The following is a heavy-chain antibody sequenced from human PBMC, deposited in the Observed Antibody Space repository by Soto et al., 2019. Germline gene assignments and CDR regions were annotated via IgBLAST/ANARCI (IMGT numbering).Heavy chain of an antibody. CDR1: GFTFSNFG. D-gene: IGHD1-1*01. V-gene: IGHV3-23*01. CDR3: AKMEGPTAYYYAMDV. J-gene: IGHJ6*02. CDR2: ISGSGGST. Sequence: EVQVLESGGGLVQPGGSLRLSCRASGFTFSNFGMSRVRQAPGKGLEWVSGISGSGGSTYYADSVKGRFTISRDNSKNTLFLQMNSLRVEDTAVYYCAKMEGPTAYYYAMDVWGQGTTVTVSS.